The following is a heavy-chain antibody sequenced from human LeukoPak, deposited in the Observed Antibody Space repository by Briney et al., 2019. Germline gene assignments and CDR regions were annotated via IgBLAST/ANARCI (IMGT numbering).Heavy chain of an antibody. CDR2: INHSGST. CDR1: GGSISSYY. V-gene: IGHV4-34*01. Sequence: SETLSLTCTVSGGSISSYYWSWIRQPPGKGLEWIGEINHSGSTNYNPSLKSRVTISVDTSKNQFSLKLSSVTAADTAVYYCARAVVPAAKTYYYYYMDVWGKGTTVTVSS. CDR3: ARAVVPAAKTYYYYYMDV. D-gene: IGHD2-2*01. J-gene: IGHJ6*03.